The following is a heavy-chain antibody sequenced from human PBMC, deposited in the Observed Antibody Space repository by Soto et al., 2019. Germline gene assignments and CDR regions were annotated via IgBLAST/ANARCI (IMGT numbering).Heavy chain of an antibody. CDR3: ASRDPGTSVDY. D-gene: IGHD1-7*01. J-gene: IGHJ4*02. CDR2: IYRTGST. V-gene: IGHV4-4*02. Sequence: SETLSLTCIVSGGSFTSNNWWTWVRQPPGQGLEWIGEIYRTGSTNYNPSLKSRVTISLDKSENQFSLKVTSLTAADTAVYYCASRDPGTSVDYWGQGTLVTVSS. CDR1: GGSFTSNNW.